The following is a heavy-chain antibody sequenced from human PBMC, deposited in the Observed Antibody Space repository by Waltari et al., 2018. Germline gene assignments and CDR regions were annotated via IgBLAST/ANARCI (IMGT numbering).Heavy chain of an antibody. J-gene: IGHJ5*02. CDR2: IIPIFGTA. Sequence: QVQLVQSGAEVKKPGSSVKVSCKASGGTFSSYAISWVRQAPGQGLEWMGGIIPIFGTANYAQKFQGRVTITTDESTSTAYMELSSLRSEDTAVYYCATAIRGAYCGGDCYPGWFDPWGQGTLVTVSS. D-gene: IGHD2-21*01. V-gene: IGHV1-69*05. CDR3: ATAIRGAYCGGDCYPGWFDP. CDR1: GGTFSSYA.